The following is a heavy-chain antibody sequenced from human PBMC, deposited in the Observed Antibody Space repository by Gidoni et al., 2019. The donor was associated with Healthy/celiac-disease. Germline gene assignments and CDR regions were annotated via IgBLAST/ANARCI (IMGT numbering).Heavy chain of an antibody. V-gene: IGHV3-30-3*01. J-gene: IGHJ5*02. Sequence: QVQLVESGGGLVQPGKSLGPACAASGFPFISYSLNWVLQAPAHGPALWDRQAPGKGLEWVAVISYDGSNKYYADSVKGRFTISRDNSKNTLYLQMNSLRAEDTAVYYCARDPHCSSTSCLGGWFDPWGQGTLVTVSS. D-gene: IGHD2-2*01. CDR1: GFPFISYS. CDR2: ISYDGSNK. CDR3: ARDPHCSSTSCLGGWFDP.